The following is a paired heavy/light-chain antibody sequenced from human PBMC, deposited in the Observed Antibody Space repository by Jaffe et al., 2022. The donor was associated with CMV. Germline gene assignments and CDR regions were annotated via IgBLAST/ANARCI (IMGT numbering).Heavy chain of an antibody. Sequence: QVQLVQSGAEVKKPGASVKVSCKASGYTFTSYDINWVRQATGQGLEWMGWMNPNSGNTGYAQKFQGRVTMTRNTSISTAYMELSSLRSEDTAVYYCARGPVAGPFYYYYGMDVWGQGTTVTVSS. V-gene: IGHV1-8*01. CDR3: ARGPVAGPFYYYYGMDV. J-gene: IGHJ6*02. D-gene: IGHD6-19*01. CDR2: MNPNSGNT. CDR1: GYTFTSYD.
Light chain of an antibody. V-gene: IGKV1-16*02. CDR3: QQYNSYPWT. Sequence: DIQMTQSPSSLSASVGDRVTITCRASQGISNYLAWFQQKPGKAPKSLIYAASSLQSGVPSKFSGSGSGTDFTLTISSLQPEDFATYYCQQYNSYPWTFGQGTKVEIK. J-gene: IGKJ1*01. CDR2: AAS. CDR1: QGISNY.